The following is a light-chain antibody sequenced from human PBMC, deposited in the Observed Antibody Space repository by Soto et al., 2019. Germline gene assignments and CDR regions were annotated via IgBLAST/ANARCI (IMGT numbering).Light chain of an antibody. CDR2: AAS. CDR1: QSISSY. J-gene: IGKJ1*01. Sequence: DIQMTQSPSSLSASVGDRVTITCRASQSISSYLNWYQQKPGKAPKLLIYAASSLQSGVPSRFRGSVSGTDFTLTISSLQPEDFATYYCQQIYSTPLTFGQGTKVEIK. CDR3: QQIYSTPLT. V-gene: IGKV1-39*01.